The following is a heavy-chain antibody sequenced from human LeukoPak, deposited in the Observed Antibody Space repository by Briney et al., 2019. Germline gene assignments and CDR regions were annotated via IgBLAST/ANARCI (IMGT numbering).Heavy chain of an antibody. CDR3: ARDRLDGVAVTGTFDY. J-gene: IGHJ4*02. CDR2: ISAYNGNT. CDR1: GYTSTTYG. Sequence: ASVKVSCKASGYTSTTYGLSWVRQAPGQGLEWMGWISAYNGNTNYAQKLQGRVTMTTDTSTSTAYMELRSLRSDDTAVYYCARDRLDGVAVTGTFDYWGQGALVTVSS. D-gene: IGHD6-19*01. V-gene: IGHV1-18*01.